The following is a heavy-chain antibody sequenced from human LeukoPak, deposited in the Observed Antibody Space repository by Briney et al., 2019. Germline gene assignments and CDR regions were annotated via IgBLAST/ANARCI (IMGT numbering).Heavy chain of an antibody. CDR3: AAPIHHYYDSSGYYHQFDY. J-gene: IGHJ4*02. Sequence: ASVKVSCKASGYTFTSNYIHWVRQAPGQGLEWMGMIYPRDGSTSYAQKFQGRVTITADESTSTAYMELSSLRSEDTAVYYCAAPIHHYYDSSGYYHQFDYWGQGTLVTVSS. CDR1: GYTFTSNY. V-gene: IGHV1-46*01. CDR2: IYPRDGST. D-gene: IGHD3-22*01.